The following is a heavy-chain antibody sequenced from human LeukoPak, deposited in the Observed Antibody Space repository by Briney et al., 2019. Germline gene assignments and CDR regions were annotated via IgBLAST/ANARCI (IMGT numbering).Heavy chain of an antibody. J-gene: IGHJ5*02. CDR2: MNPNSGNT. D-gene: IGHD3-16*01. CDR3: ARITNTAVFGKNWFDP. CDR1: GYTFTGYY. Sequence: GASVKVSCKASGYTFTGYYMHWVRQAPGQGLEWMGWMNPNSGNTGYAQKFQGRVTMTRNTSISTAYMELSSLRSEDTAVYYCARITNTAVFGKNWFDPWGQGTLVTVSS. V-gene: IGHV1-8*02.